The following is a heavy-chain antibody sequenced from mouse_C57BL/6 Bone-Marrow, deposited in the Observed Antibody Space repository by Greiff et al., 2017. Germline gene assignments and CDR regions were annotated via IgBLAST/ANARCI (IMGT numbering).Heavy chain of an antibody. V-gene: IGHV2-2*01. Sequence: VKLVESGPGLVQPSQSLSNTCTVSGFSLTIYGVHWVRQSPGKGLEWLGVIWSGGSTDYNAAFISRLSISKDNSKSQVFFKMNSLQADDTAIYYCARLEEKLFDSWGQATTLTAST. CDR3: ARLEEKLFDS. CDR1: GFSLTIYG. CDR2: IWSGGST. J-gene: IGHJ2*01.